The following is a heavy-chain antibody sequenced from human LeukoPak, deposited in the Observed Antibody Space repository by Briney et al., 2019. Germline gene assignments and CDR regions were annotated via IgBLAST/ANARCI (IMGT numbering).Heavy chain of an antibody. CDR3: AKMSSSGWYVSGYFDY. V-gene: IGHV3-33*06. Sequence: PGGSLRLSCAASGFTFSSYGMHWVRQAPGKGLEWVAVIWYDGSNKYYADSVKGRFTISRDNSKNTLYLQMNSLRAEDTAVYYCAKMSSSGWYVSGYFDYWGQGTLVTVSS. CDR2: IWYDGSNK. D-gene: IGHD6-19*01. J-gene: IGHJ4*02. CDR1: GFTFSSYG.